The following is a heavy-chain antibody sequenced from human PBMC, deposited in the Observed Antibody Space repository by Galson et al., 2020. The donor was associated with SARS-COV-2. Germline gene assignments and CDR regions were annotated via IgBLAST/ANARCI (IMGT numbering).Heavy chain of an antibody. J-gene: IGHJ6*03. D-gene: IGHD3-10*01. CDR2: INNGGNT. Sequence: SETLSLTCDVSGGTFSGYSWTWLRQPPGKGLEWIAGINNGGNTTYNPSLRRRVTISVDTYKNQFSLILRSMPAADTALYFCARGHRGVVPSPVLGLGPFYSYYYMDVCAKETAVTVSS. CDR3: ARGHRGVVPSPVLGLGPFYSYYYMDV. V-gene: IGHV4-34*01. CDR1: GGTFSGYS.